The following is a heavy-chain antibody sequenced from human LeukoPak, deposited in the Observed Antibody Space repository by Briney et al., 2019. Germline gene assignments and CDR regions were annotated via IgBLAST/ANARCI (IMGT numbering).Heavy chain of an antibody. CDR2: ISPSSSYT. V-gene: IGHV3-21*01. Sequence: PGGSLRLSCAASGFTLSSFKMTWVRQAPGKGLEWVASISPSSSYTSYADSLKGRVTVSRDNAKNSVFLQMSSLRAEDTAVYFCARDLTGGEYFDSWGQGTLVSVSS. CDR3: ARDLTGGEYFDS. D-gene: IGHD3-16*01. CDR1: GFTLSSFK. J-gene: IGHJ4*02.